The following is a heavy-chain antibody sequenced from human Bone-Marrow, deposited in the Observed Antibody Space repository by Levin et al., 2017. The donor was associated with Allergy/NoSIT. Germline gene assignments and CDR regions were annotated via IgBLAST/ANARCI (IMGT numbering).Heavy chain of an antibody. CDR1: GFTFSDYA. Sequence: GGSLRLSCAASGFTFSDYAMTWVRQAPGKGLEWVSSISGSGSNRYYVESMKGRLTISRDNSKNTLYLQMSSLRGDDAAVDYCAKGMYSSSWFVAYDMWGQGTKVTVSA. CDR3: AKGMYSSSWFVAYDM. D-gene: IGHD6-13*01. CDR2: ISGSGSNR. V-gene: IGHV3-23*02. J-gene: IGHJ3*02.